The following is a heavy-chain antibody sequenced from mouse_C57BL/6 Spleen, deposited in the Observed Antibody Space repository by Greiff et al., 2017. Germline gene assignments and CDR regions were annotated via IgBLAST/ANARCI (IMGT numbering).Heavy chain of an antibody. D-gene: IGHD2-5*01. CDR3: ERRYSNSFDY. CDR1: GYSFTDYY. J-gene: IGHJ2*01. Sequence: EVQLQQSGPELVKPGASVKISCKASGYSFTDYYMNWVKQSHGKSLEWIGDINPNNGGTSYNQKFKGKATLTVDKSSSTAYMQLRSLTSEDSAVYSCERRYSNSFDYWGQGTTVTVSS. CDR2: INPNNGGT. V-gene: IGHV1-26*01.